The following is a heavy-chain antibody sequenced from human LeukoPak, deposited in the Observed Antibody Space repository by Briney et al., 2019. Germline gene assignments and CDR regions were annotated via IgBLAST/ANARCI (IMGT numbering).Heavy chain of an antibody. CDR1: GYTFTGYH. CDR3: ARPNGGYSYGNQYYYGMDV. V-gene: IGHV1-69*13. Sequence: SVKVSCKASGYTFTGYHMHWVRQAPGQGLEWMGGIIPIFGTANYAQKFQGRVTITADESTSTAYMELSSLRSEDTAVYYCARPNGGYSYGNQYYYGMDVWGQGTTVTVSS. CDR2: IIPIFGTA. D-gene: IGHD5-18*01. J-gene: IGHJ6*02.